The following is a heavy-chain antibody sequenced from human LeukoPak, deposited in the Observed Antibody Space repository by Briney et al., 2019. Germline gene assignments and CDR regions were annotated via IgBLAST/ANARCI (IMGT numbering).Heavy chain of an antibody. CDR2: ISSNGGST. J-gene: IGHJ6*02. V-gene: IGHV3-64D*06. D-gene: IGHD3-10*01. Sequence: PGGSLRLSCSASGFTFSSYAMHWVRPAPRKGLEYVSAISSNGGSTYYADSVKGRFTISRGNSKNTLYLQMSSLRAEDTAVYYCVKMFYYYGSGRSEAEDVWGQGTTVTVSS. CDR3: VKMFYYYGSGRSEAEDV. CDR1: GFTFSSYA.